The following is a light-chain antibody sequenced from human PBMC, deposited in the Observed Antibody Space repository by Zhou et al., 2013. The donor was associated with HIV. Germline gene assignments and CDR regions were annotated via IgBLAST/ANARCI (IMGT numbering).Light chain of an antibody. CDR3: MQSLLSWT. Sequence: DVVLTQTPLFLSVTPGQSASISCKSSQSLVHSGGKTDLHWYLQKPGQPPRLLIYGVSNRFAGVSERFSGSGSGTDFTLRISRVAAEDVGVYYCMQSLLSWTFGPGTKVE. CDR1: QSLVHSGGKTD. J-gene: IGKJ1*01. V-gene: IGKV2D-29*01. CDR2: GVS.